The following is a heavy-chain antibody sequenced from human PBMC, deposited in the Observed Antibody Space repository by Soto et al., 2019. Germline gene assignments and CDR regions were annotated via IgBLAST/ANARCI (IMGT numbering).Heavy chain of an antibody. J-gene: IGHJ5*02. Sequence: TSETLSLTCTVSGGSISSYYWSWIRQPPGKGLEWIGYIYYSGSTNYNPSLKSRVTISVDTSKNQFSLKLSSVTAADTAVYYCARDQGVSGWFDPWGQGTLVTVSS. D-gene: IGHD3-10*01. CDR2: IYYSGST. CDR3: ARDQGVSGWFDP. V-gene: IGHV4-59*01. CDR1: GGSISSYY.